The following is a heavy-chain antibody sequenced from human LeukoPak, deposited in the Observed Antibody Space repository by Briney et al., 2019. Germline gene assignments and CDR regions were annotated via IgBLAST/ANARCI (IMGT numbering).Heavy chain of an antibody. D-gene: IGHD3-10*01. CDR3: ASIWFGDYYYMDV. J-gene: IGHJ6*03. Sequence: SETLSLTCTVSGGSISSYYWGWIRQPPGKGLEWIGSIYYSGSTYYNPSLKSRVTISVDTSKNQFSLKLSSVTAADTAVYYCASIWFGDYYYMDVWGKGTTVTVSS. CDR1: GGSISSYY. CDR2: IYYSGST. V-gene: IGHV4-39*07.